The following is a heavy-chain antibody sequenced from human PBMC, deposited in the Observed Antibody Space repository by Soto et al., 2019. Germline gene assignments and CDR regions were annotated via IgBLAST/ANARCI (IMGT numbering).Heavy chain of an antibody. V-gene: IGHV4-39*01. CDR2: MFYSGLT. J-gene: IGHJ6*02. CDR1: GDPVPSSDYY. Sequence: PXETLCLKCSGSGDPVPSSDYYWAWLRQPPGKGLEWIGSMFYSGLTYYNPSLKSRVTLSVDTSKNQFSVRLNSVTAADTAVYYCAPLSVSLSGPYGIRVWGQGTTATLSS. CDR3: APLSVSLSGPYGIRV. D-gene: IGHD2-15*01.